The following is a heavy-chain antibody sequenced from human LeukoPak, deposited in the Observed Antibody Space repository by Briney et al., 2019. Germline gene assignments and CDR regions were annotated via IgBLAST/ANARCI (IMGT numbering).Heavy chain of an antibody. CDR1: GYSFTNYW. CDR2: IYPGDSDT. D-gene: IGHD6-13*01. J-gene: IGHJ4*02. V-gene: IGHV5-51*01. CDR3: AMPGAAAGLYFDY. Sequence: GESLKISCKGSGYSFTNYWIGWVRQMPGKGLEWVGLIYPGDSDTRYSPSFQGQVTISADKSISTAYLQWSSLKASDTAMYYCAMPGAAAGLYFDYWGQGTLVTVSS.